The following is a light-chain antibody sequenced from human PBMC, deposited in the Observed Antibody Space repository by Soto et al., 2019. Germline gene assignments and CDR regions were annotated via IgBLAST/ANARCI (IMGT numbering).Light chain of an antibody. CDR3: QQSYSTPT. CDR2: GAS. Sequence: DIQVTQSASSVSASVVDRVTITCRASQSIGTYLNWYHQKPGKAPQLLIYGASTLQSGVPSRFSASGSGTHFTLTINSLQPEDFGTYSCQQSYSTPTFGQGTKVDI. V-gene: IGKV1-39*01. CDR1: QSIGTY. J-gene: IGKJ1*01.